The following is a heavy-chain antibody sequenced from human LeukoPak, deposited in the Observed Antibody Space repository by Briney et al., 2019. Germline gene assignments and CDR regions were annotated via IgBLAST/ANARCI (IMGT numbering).Heavy chain of an antibody. CDR3: ARDLGPYYHDSSGYYFDY. CDR2: IYYSGST. Sequence: SETLSLTCTVSGGSISSYYWSWIRQPPGKGLEWIGYIYYSGSTNYNPSLKSRVTISVDTSKNQFSLKLSSVTAADTAVYYCARDLGPYYHDSSGYYFDYWGQGTLVTVSS. D-gene: IGHD3-22*01. V-gene: IGHV4-59*01. CDR1: GGSISSYY. J-gene: IGHJ4*02.